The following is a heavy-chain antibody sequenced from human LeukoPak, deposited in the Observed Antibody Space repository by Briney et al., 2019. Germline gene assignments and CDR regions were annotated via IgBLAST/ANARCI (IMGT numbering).Heavy chain of an antibody. Sequence: SETLSLTCTVSGGSISSYYWSWIRQPPGKGLEWIGYIYYSGSTNYNPSLKSRVTISVDTSKNQFSLKLSSVTAADTAVYYCARHGKYYDSSGYRPGYYFDYWGQGTLVTVSS. D-gene: IGHD3-22*01. CDR3: ARHGKYYDSSGYRPGYYFDY. J-gene: IGHJ4*02. V-gene: IGHV4-59*08. CDR1: GGSISSYY. CDR2: IYYSGST.